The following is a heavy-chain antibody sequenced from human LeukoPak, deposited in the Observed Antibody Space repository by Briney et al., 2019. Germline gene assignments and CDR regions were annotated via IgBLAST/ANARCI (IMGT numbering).Heavy chain of an antibody. V-gene: IGHV3-66*01. CDR1: GFTVSSNY. CDR3: AKSGYNRFDY. CDR2: IYSGGST. Sequence: PGGSLRLSCAASGFTVSSNYMTWVRQAPGKGLEWVSVIYSGGSTYYADSVKGRFTISRGNSKNTLYLQMNSLRAEDTAVYYCAKSGYNRFDYWGQGTLVTVSS. D-gene: IGHD5-24*01. J-gene: IGHJ4*02.